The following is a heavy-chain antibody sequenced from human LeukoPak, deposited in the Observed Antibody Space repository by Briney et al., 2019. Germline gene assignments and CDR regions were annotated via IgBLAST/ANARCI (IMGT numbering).Heavy chain of an antibody. CDR1: GFTFSSYE. V-gene: IGHV3-48*03. CDR3: ARDGPAPAAMPAYAFDI. D-gene: IGHD2-2*01. CDR2: ISSSGSTI. J-gene: IGHJ3*02. Sequence: GGSLRLSCAASGFTFSSYEMNWVRQAPGKGLEWVSYISSSGSTIYYADSVKGRFTISRDNAKNSLYLQMNSLRAEDTAVYYCARDGPAPAAMPAYAFDIWGQGTMVTVSS.